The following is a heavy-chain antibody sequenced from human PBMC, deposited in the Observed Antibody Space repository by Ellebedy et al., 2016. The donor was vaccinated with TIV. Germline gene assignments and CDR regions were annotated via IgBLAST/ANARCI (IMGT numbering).Heavy chain of an antibody. J-gene: IGHJ4*02. CDR2: IKYDGSEE. CDR3: TRWCDDYWNCQCY. D-gene: IGHD3-3*01. V-gene: IGHV3-7*02. CDR1: GFTFSSFW. Sequence: GESLKISCAASGFTFSSFWMTWVRPAPGRGLGWLANIKYDGSEEYYAASVKGRFTISRENAKNSLYLQMDSLRAEDTVLYYCTRWCDDYWNCQCYWGQGTQVTVSS.